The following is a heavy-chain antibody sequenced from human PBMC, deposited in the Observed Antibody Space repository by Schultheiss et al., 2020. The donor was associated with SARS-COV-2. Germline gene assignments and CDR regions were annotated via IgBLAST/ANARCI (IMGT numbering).Heavy chain of an antibody. V-gene: IGHV6-1*01. CDR1: GDSVSTNSAG. CDR2: TYYRSKWYT. Sequence: SQTLSLTCAISGDSVSTNSAGWHWLRQSPSRGLECLGRTYYRSKWYTEYAVSVRSRITINPDTSKNQFSLQLNSVTPEDTAVYYCARGVGLGKFGYWGQGTLVTVSS. D-gene: IGHD6-19*01. J-gene: IGHJ4*02. CDR3: ARGVGLGKFGY.